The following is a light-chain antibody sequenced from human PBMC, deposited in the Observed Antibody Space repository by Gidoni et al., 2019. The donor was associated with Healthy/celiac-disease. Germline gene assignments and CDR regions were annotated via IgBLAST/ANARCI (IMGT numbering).Light chain of an antibody. V-gene: IGKV3-11*01. J-gene: IGKJ2*01. Sequence: ERVLTQSPATLSLYPGERATLSCRASQSVSSYLAWYQQKPGQAPRLLIYDASNRATGIPARFSGSGSGTDFTLTISSLEPEDFAVYYCQQRSNWPTYTFGQXTQLEIK. CDR3: QQRSNWPTYT. CDR1: QSVSSY. CDR2: DAS.